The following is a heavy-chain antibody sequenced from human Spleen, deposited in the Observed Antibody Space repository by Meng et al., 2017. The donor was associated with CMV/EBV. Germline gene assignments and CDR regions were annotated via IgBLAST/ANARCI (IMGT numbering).Heavy chain of an antibody. CDR1: GGTISNNDFY. CDR2: IYNSRST. CDR3: ARTKYYDFWSGYYPLVDASDI. V-gene: IGHV4-39*06. J-gene: IGHJ3*02. D-gene: IGHD3-3*01. Sequence: SETLSLTCTASGGTISNNDFYWAWIRPAPGKGREWFGSIYNSRSTYSNPYLKSGVSTSLDTYKNQFPLKVSTVTAADTAMYYCARTKYYDFWSGYYPLVDASDIWGQGTMVTVSS.